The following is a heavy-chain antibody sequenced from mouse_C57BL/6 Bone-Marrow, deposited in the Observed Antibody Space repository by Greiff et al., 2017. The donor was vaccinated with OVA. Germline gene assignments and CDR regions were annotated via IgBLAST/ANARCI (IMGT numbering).Heavy chain of an antibody. V-gene: IGHV2-2*01. CDR3: ARAFYDFYWYFDV. D-gene: IGHD2-3*01. J-gene: IGHJ1*03. Sequence: QVQLQQSGPGLVQPSQSLSITCTVSGFSLTSYGVHWVRQSPGKGLEWLGVIWSGGSTDYNAAFISRLSISKDNSKSQVFFKMNSLQADDTAIYYCARAFYDFYWYFDVWGTGTTVTVSS. CDR1: GFSLTSYG. CDR2: IWSGGST.